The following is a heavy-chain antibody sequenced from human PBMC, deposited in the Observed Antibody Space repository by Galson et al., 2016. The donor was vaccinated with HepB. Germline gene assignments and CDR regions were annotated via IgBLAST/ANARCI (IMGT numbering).Heavy chain of an antibody. V-gene: IGHV1-3*01. Sequence: SVKVSCKASGYTFTSYAMYWVRQAPGQRLEWMGWINAGNGNTKYSQKFQGRVTITRDTSARTVYMELSSLRSEDTAVYYCARENWYDSGGHGYWGRGTLVTVSS. CDR3: ARENWYDSGGHGY. D-gene: IGHD3-22*01. CDR1: GYTFTSYA. CDR2: INAGNGNT. J-gene: IGHJ4*02.